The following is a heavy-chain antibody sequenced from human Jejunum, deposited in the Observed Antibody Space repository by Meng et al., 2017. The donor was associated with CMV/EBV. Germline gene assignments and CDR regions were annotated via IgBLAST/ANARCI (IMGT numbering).Heavy chain of an antibody. CDR3: ARDTYYYGMDV. V-gene: IGHV4-59*01. CDR2: IYYSGST. D-gene: IGHD2-21*01. Sequence: WVRQAPGKGLGWIGYIYYSGSTKYNPSLKSRVTMSVDTSKSQFSLKVTSVTAADTAMYYCARDTYYYGMDVWGQGTTVTVSS. J-gene: IGHJ6*02.